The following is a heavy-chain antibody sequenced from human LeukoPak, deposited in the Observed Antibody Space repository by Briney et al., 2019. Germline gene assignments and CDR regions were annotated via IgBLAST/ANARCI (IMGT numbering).Heavy chain of an antibody. CDR2: ISGSGGST. CDR3: AKRDSLYYYDSSGYYRGAAFDI. D-gene: IGHD3-22*01. V-gene: IGHV3-23*01. Sequence: GGSLRLSCTVSGFSLSSYAMSWVRRAPGKGLEWVSAISGSGGSTYYADSVKGRFTISRDNSKNTLYLQMNSLRAEDTAVYYCAKRDSLYYYDSSGYYRGAAFDIWGQGTMVTVSS. J-gene: IGHJ3*02. CDR1: GFSLSSYA.